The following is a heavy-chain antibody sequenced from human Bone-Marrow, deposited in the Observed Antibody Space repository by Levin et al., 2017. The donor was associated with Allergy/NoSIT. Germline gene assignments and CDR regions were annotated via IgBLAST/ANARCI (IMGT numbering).Heavy chain of an antibody. CDR1: GFIFSNYA. CDR2: ISYNGDST. Sequence: LSLTCAASGFIFSNYAMHWVRQAPGKGLEYVSGISYNGDSTYYANSVKGRFTISRDNSKNMLYLQMGSLRAEDMAVYYCARPHSGSYIYSYYGMDVWGQGTSVTVSS. V-gene: IGHV3-64*01. D-gene: IGHD1-26*01. J-gene: IGHJ6*02. CDR3: ARPHSGSYIYSYYGMDV.